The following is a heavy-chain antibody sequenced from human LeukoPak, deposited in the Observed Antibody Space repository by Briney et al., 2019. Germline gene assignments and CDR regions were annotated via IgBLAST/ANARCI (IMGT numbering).Heavy chain of an antibody. Sequence: SQTLSLTCTVFGGSISSGGYYWSWIRQPPGKGLEWIGYIYHSGSTYYNPSLKSRVTISVDRSKNQFSLKLSSVTAADTAVYYCAGGPGSARYGRMDVWGKGTTVTVSS. D-gene: IGHD3-10*01. CDR1: GGSISSGGYY. J-gene: IGHJ6*04. CDR3: AGGPGSARYGRMDV. V-gene: IGHV4-30-2*01. CDR2: IYHSGST.